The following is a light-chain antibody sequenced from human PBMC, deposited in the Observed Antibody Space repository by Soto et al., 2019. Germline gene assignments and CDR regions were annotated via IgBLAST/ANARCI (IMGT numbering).Light chain of an antibody. Sequence: IVMTQSPDTLSVSPGERVTLSCRASQSVSSNLAWYQQKPGQAPRLLIYGASTRATGIPARFSGSGSGTEFTLTISSLQSEDFAVYYCQQYNVWPPLTSGGGAKADIK. CDR1: QSVSSN. V-gene: IGKV3-15*01. J-gene: IGKJ4*01. CDR3: QQYNVWPPLT. CDR2: GAS.